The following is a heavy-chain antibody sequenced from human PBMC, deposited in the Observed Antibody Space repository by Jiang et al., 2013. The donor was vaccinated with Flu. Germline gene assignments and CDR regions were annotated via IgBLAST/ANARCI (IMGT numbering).Heavy chain of an antibody. D-gene: IGHD3-10*01. V-gene: IGHV1-69*01. Sequence: VQLVESGAEVKKPGSSVRVSCKTSGGTFSTYGINWVRQAPGQGLEWMGGIIPTFGTPNYAQKFQGRVTITADESSTTAYMELTRLKSEDTAVYYCARDVNYYTSGSYYSWFDPWGQGTLVTVSS. J-gene: IGHJ5*02. CDR1: GGTFSTYG. CDR2: IIPTFGTP. CDR3: ARDVNYYTSGSYYSWFDP.